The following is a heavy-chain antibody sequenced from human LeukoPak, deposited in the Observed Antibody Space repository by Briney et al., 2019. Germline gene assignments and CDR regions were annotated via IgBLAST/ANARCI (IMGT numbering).Heavy chain of an antibody. CDR1: GGSLSGFY. CDR2: IYNSEST. J-gene: IGHJ2*01. D-gene: IGHD1-26*01. Sequence: SETLSLTCTVSGGSLSGFYWTWVRQPAGNGLEWIGRIYNSESTNLNASINSRVTMSEDTSKNQFSLRLTSVTAADTAVYYCAKQTGVVGATSAGFDLWGRGTLVTVSS. CDR3: AKQTGVVGATSAGFDL. V-gene: IGHV4-4*07.